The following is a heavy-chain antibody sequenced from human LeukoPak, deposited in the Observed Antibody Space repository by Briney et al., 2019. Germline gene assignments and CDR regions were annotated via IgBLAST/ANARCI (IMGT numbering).Heavy chain of an antibody. D-gene: IGHD5-12*01. J-gene: IGHJ4*02. CDR2: TNPSSRNR. Sequence: VASVKVSCKASGYTFTDYEINWVRQASGQGLEWMGWTNPSSRNRAYAPKFEGRVTMTTDTSTSTAYMELRSLTSEDTAVYYCARNPSRSDIYFDLWGQGTLVTVSS. CDR1: GYTFTDYE. V-gene: IGHV1-8*01. CDR3: ARNPSRSDIYFDL.